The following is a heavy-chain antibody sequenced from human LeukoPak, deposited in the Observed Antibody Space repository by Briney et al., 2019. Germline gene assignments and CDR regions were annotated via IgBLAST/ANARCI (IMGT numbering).Heavy chain of an antibody. CDR1: GYSISSGYY. D-gene: IGHD6-6*01. Sequence: SETLSLTCTVSGYSISSGYYWGWIRQPPGKGLEWIGSIYHSGSTYYNPSLKSRVTISVDTSKNQFSLKLSSVTAADTAVYYCASSAIAARLGWFDPWGQGTLVTVSS. CDR2: IYHSGST. V-gene: IGHV4-38-2*02. CDR3: ASSAIAARLGWFDP. J-gene: IGHJ5*02.